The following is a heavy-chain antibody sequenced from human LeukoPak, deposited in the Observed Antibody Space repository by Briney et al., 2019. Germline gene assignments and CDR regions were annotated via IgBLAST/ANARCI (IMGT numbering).Heavy chain of an antibody. J-gene: IGHJ1*01. CDR2: ISGSGGST. CDR1: GFTFSSYA. CDR3: AKDLAPTYSGSYSAYFQH. V-gene: IGHV3-23*01. D-gene: IGHD1-26*01. Sequence: PGGSLRLSCAASGFTFSSYAMSWVRQAPGKGLEWVSAISGSGGSTYYADSVKGRFTISRDNSKNTLYLQMNSLRAEDTAVYYCAKDLAPTYSGSYSAYFQHWGQGTLVTVSS.